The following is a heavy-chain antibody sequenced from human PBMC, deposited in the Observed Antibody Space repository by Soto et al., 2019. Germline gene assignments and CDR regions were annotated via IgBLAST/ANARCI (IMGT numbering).Heavy chain of an antibody. J-gene: IGHJ5*02. CDR3: ARGPRYCSTTTCFSGVTWFDP. V-gene: IGHV1-18*04. Sequence: ASLKVSCKXSGYTFTSYGITWVRQAPGQGLEWMGWISSYNGNTNYAQKVQGRVTLTTDTSTSTTYMELRSLRSDDTAVYYCARGPRYCSTTTCFSGVTWFDPWGQGTLVTVSS. CDR1: GYTFTSYG. CDR2: ISSYNGNT. D-gene: IGHD2-2*01.